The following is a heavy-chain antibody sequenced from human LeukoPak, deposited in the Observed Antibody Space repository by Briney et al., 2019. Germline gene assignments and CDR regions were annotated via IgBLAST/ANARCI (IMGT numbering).Heavy chain of an antibody. J-gene: IGHJ3*02. CDR2: ISRSSSSI. V-gene: IGHV3-48*01. D-gene: IGHD3-3*01. CDR3: ATAXHAXWNVDM. CDR1: GFDFSTHS. Sequence: GGSLRLSCAVSGFDFSTHSMYWVRQAPGKGLEWLAYISRSSSSIYYRDSVKGRFTISRDNDKSSLYLQMKSLRAEDTALYFCATAXHAXWNVDMWGQGTMVTVAS.